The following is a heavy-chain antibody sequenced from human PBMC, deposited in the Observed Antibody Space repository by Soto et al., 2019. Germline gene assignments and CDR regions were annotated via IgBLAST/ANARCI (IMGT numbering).Heavy chain of an antibody. CDR2: ISSSSSYI. J-gene: IGHJ6*03. V-gene: IGHV3-21*01. CDR3: AREPYNWNDGYYYYYMDV. CDR1: GFTFSSYS. D-gene: IGHD1-1*01. Sequence: GGSLRLSCAASGFTFSSYSMNWVRQAPGKGLEWVSSISSSSSYIYYADSVKGRCTISRDNAKNSLYLQMNSLRAEDTDVYYCAREPYNWNDGYYYYYMDVWGKGTTVTVSS.